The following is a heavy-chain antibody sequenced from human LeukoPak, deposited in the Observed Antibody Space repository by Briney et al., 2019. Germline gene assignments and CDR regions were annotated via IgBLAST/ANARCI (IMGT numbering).Heavy chain of an antibody. J-gene: IGHJ4*02. D-gene: IGHD4-17*01. CDR3: ARHGTVTHRFDY. V-gene: IGHV4-39*01. CDR1: GGSMSSGSYY. CDR2: IYYSGST. Sequence: SETLSLTCGVSGGSMSSGSYYWGWIRQPPGKGLEWIGSIYYSGSTYYNPSLKSRVTISVDSSKNQCSLKLSSVTAADTAVYYCARHGTVTHRFDYWGQGTLVTVSS.